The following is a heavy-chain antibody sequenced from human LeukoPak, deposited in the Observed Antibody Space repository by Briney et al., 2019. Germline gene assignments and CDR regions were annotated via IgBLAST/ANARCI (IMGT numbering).Heavy chain of an antibody. D-gene: IGHD6-19*01. Sequence: AGESLKISCAASGFTFSSFGMHWVRQAPGKGLEWVAVIWSDGSNKYYADSVKGRFTISRDNSKNTLYLQMNSLRAEDTAVYYCARYSSGFLDSWGQGTLVTVSS. V-gene: IGHV3-33*01. CDR1: GFTFSSFG. CDR3: ARYSSGFLDS. J-gene: IGHJ4*02. CDR2: IWSDGSNK.